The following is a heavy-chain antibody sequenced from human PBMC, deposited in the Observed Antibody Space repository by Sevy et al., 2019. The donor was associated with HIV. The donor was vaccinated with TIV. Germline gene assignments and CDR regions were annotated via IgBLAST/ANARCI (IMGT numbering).Heavy chain of an antibody. J-gene: IGHJ3*02. CDR1: GGTFSSYA. CDR2: IIPIFGTA. CDR3: ARLDTEDAFDI. Sequence: ASVKVSCKASGGTFSSYAISWVRQAPGQGLEWMGGIIPIFGTANYAQKFQGRVTITADESTSTTYMELSSLRSEDTAVYYCARLDTEDAFDIWGQGTMVTVSS. V-gene: IGHV1-69*13. D-gene: IGHD3-9*01.